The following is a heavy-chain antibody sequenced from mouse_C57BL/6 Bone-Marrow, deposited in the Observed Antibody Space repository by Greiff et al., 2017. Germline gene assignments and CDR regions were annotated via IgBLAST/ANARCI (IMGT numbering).Heavy chain of an antibody. CDR3: TTVYYYGSSSYWYFDV. CDR1: GFNIKDDY. Sequence: EVQLQESGAELVRPGASVKLSCTASGFNIKDDYMHWVQQIPEQGLEWIGWIDPENGDPDYASKFQGKATISSDPSSNTAYLQRSSLTSEDTAVYYCTTVYYYGSSSYWYFDVWGTGTTVTVSS. V-gene: IGHV14-4*01. J-gene: IGHJ1*03. D-gene: IGHD1-1*01. CDR2: IDPENGDP.